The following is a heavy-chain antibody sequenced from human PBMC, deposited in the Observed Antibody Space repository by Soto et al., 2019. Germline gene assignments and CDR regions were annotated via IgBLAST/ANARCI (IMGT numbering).Heavy chain of an antibody. J-gene: IGHJ4*02. V-gene: IGHV2-5*02. D-gene: IGHD3-22*01. CDR1: GFSLSTSGVG. Sequence: QITLTESGPTLVKPTQTLTLTCTFSGFSLSTSGVGVGWIRQPPEKALEWLALIYWDDDKRYSPSLKSRLTIPKDTSKNQVVLTMTNMDPVDTATYYCAHRRGYDSSGYYYELDYWGQGTLVTVSS. CDR3: AHRRGYDSSGYYYELDY. CDR2: IYWDDDK.